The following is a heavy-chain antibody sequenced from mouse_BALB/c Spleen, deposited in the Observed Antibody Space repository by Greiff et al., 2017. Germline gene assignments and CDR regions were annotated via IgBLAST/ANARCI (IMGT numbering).Heavy chain of an antibody. CDR1: GFTFTDYY. J-gene: IGHJ3*01. CDR2: IRNKANGYTT. Sequence: EVQGVESGGGLVQPGGSLRLSCATSGFTFTDYYMSWVRQPPGKALEWLGFIRNKANGYTTEYSASVKGRFTISRDNSQSILYLQMNTLRAEDSATYYCARGSLAWFAYWGQGTLVTVSA. CDR3: ARGSLAWFAY. V-gene: IGHV7-3*02.